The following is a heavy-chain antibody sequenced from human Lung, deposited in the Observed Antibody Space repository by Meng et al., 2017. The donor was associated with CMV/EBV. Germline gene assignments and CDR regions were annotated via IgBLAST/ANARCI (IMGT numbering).Heavy chain of an antibody. V-gene: IGHV4-4*02. CDR3: AXXERXXXLXYCGSDCSTTDY. J-gene: IGHJ4*02. D-gene: IGHD2-21*02. CDR2: IYHSGXT. CDR1: GGSISSSNL. Sequence: QVQLQXSGPGLVKPSGTLSLTCAVAGGSISSSNLWTWVRQVPGKGLEWIGEIYHSGXTNYNPSLKSRVTISVXXFKNXFSLKLGSVTAADTXVYYCAXXERXXXLXYCGSDCSTTDYWGQGTLVTVSS.